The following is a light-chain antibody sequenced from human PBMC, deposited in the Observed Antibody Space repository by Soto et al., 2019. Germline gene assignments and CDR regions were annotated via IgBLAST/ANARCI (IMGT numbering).Light chain of an antibody. Sequence: SYELTQPPSVSVAPGKTARITRGGNNIGSKSVHWYQQKPGQAPVLVIYYDSDRPSGIPERFSGSNSGNTATLTISRVEAGDEADYYCPVWDSRSDQGVFGGGTKVTVL. V-gene: IGLV3-21*04. CDR1: NIGSKS. CDR3: PVWDSRSDQGV. J-gene: IGLJ2*01. CDR2: YDS.